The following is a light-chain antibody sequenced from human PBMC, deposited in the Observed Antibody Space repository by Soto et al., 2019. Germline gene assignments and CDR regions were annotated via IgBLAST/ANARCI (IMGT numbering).Light chain of an antibody. CDR2: FEGSGSY. V-gene: IGLV4-60*02. CDR3: ETWDSNTRV. J-gene: IGLJ3*02. CDR1: SGHSSNI. Sequence: QSVLTQSSSASASLGSSVKLTCTLSSGHSSNIIAWHHQQPGKAPRYLMRFEGSGSYNKGSEIPDRFAGSSSGADRYLTISNLQFEDEAEYFCETWDSNTRVFGGGTKLTVL.